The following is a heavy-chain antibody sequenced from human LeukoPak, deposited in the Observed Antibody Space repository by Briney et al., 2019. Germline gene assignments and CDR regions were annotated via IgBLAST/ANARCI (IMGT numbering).Heavy chain of an antibody. V-gene: IGHV3-21*01. J-gene: IGHJ4*02. CDR3: AREVSEGFDF. Sequence: GGSLRLSCTASGFTFSGYSMNWIRQAPGKGLEWVSSFGTRSTSIYHAGSVKGRFAISRDNAKNSLYLQMHSLRAEDTAVYYCAREVSEGFDFWGQGTLVTVSS. CDR2: FGTRSTSI. CDR1: GFTFSGYS. D-gene: IGHD3-22*01.